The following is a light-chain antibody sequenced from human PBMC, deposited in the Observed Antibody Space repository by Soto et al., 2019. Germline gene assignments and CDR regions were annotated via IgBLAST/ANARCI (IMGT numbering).Light chain of an antibody. CDR2: EVS. V-gene: IGLV2-8*01. CDR1: SSDVGGYNY. J-gene: IGLJ1*01. CDR3: RSYAGSNNLYV. Sequence: QSVLTQPPSASGSPGQSVTISCTGTSSDVGGYNYVSWYQQHPGKAPKLMIYEVSKRPSGVPDRFSGSKSGKTASLTVSGLQTEDEADYYWRSYAGSNNLYVFGTGTKLTVL.